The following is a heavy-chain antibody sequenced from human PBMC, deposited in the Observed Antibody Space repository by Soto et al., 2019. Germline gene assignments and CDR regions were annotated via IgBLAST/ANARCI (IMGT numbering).Heavy chain of an antibody. CDR3: ARDADTTGHYSHFDL. D-gene: IGHD3-9*01. CDR1: GFTFSYYG. V-gene: IGHV3-33*08. CDR2: MHTGGNEK. Sequence: QVQLVESGGGVVQPGGSLRLSCAASGFTFSYYGFHWVRQAPGKGLEWVAVMHTGGNEKYYVDSVKGRFTVSRDDSRNMVYLEMSGLRAEDTAEYFCARDADTTGHYSHFDLWGLGALVAVS. J-gene: IGHJ4*02.